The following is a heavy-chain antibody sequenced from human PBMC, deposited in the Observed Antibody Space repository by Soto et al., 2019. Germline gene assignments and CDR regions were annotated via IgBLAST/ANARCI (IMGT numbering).Heavy chain of an antibody. CDR3: ARAFAISGSYGSYYHYGMDV. CDR1: GFTFSDYY. V-gene: IGHV3-11*01. D-gene: IGHD1-26*01. CDR2: ISSSGSTI. J-gene: IGHJ6*02. Sequence: QVQLVESGGGLVKPGGSLRLSCAASGFTFSDYYMSWIRQAPGKGLEWVSYISSSGSTIYYADSVKGRFTISRDNAKNPLYLQMNSLRAEDTAVYYCARAFAISGSYGSYYHYGMDVWGQGTTVNVSS.